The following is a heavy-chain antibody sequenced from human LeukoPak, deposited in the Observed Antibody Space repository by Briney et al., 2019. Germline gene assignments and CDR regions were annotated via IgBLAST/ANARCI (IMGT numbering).Heavy chain of an antibody. J-gene: IGHJ4*02. D-gene: IGHD5-12*01. CDR3: PRAGGYSGYGIHY. CDR1: GGSISGYQ. V-gene: IGHV4-59*01. CDR2: IYYSGST. Sequence: SETLPLTCSVSGGSISGYQWSWIRQPPGKGLEWIGYIYYSGSTNYNPSLKSRVTISVDTSKNQFSLKLSSVTAADTAVFYFPRAGGYSGYGIHYWRRGTLVTVSS.